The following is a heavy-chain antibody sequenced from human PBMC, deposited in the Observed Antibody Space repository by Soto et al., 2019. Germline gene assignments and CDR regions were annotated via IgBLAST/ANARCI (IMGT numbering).Heavy chain of an antibody. D-gene: IGHD3-16*02. CDR3: AKDKWGMITFGGIIVS. Sequence: EVQLVESGGGLVQPGRSLRLSCAASGFTFDDYAMHWVRQAPGKGLEWVSGINWNSGSIGYADSVKGRFTVSRDNAKNSLYLQMNSLRAEDTALYYCAKDKWGMITFGGIIVSWGQGTLVTVSS. J-gene: IGHJ5*02. CDR1: GFTFDDYA. V-gene: IGHV3-9*01. CDR2: INWNSGSI.